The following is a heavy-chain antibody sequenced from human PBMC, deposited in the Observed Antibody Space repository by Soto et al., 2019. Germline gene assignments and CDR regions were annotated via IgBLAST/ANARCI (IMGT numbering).Heavy chain of an antibody. V-gene: IGHV1-69*12. D-gene: IGHD2-15*01. J-gene: IGHJ6*02. Sequence: QVQLVQSGAEVKKPGSSVKVSCKASGGTFSTYAISWVRQAPGQGLEWMGGIIPIFGTADYAQKFQGRVTITAYESTSTAYMELSSLRSQDAAVYYCARHPGRPYYYYGMDVWGQGTTVTVSS. CDR1: GGTFSTYA. CDR3: ARHPGRPYYYYGMDV. CDR2: IIPIFGTA.